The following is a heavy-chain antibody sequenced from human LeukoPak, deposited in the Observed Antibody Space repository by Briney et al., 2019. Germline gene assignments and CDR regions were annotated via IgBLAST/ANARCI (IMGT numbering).Heavy chain of an antibody. CDR1: GFTFSSYS. CDR2: ISSSSSYI. CDR3: ARARPWDSSRSYYFGMDV. D-gene: IGHD3-22*01. Sequence: PGGSLRLSCAASGFTFSSYSMNWVRQAPGKGLEWVSSISSSSSYIYYADSVKGRFTISRDNAKNSLYLQMNSLRAEDTAVYYCARARPWDSSRSYYFGMDVWGHGTTVTVSS. V-gene: IGHV3-21*01. J-gene: IGHJ6*02.